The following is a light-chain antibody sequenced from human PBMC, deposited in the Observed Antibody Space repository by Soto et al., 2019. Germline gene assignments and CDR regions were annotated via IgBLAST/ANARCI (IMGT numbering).Light chain of an antibody. CDR1: QSVSSN. Sequence: IVMTQSPATLSVSPGESATLSCRASQSVSSNLAWYQQKPGQAPRLLIYGASTRATGIPARFSGSGSGTDFTLTISSLQSEDFAVYYCQQYNNWPRDTFGQGTKLEI. CDR2: GAS. CDR3: QQYNNWPRDT. J-gene: IGKJ2*01. V-gene: IGKV3-15*01.